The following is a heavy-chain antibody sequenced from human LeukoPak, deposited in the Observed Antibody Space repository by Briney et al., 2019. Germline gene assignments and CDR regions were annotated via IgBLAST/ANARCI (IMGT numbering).Heavy chain of an antibody. V-gene: IGHV3-9*01. CDR2: ISWNSGSI. J-gene: IGHJ4*02. Sequence: GGSLRLSCAASGFTFDDYAMHWVRQAPGKGLEWVSGISWNSGSIGYADSVKGRFTISRDNAKNSLYLQMNRLRAEDTALYYCAKGVGAAAVNFDYWAREPWSPSPQ. CDR1: GFTFDDYA. D-gene: IGHD6-13*01. CDR3: AKGVGAAAVNFDY.